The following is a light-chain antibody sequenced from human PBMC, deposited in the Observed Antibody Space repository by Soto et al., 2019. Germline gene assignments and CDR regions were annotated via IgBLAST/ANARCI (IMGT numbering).Light chain of an antibody. Sequence: QSALTQPPSASGSPGQSVTISCTGTSSDVGGYNYVSWYQQHPGKAPKVMIYEVSKRPSGVPDRFSGSKSGNMASLTVSGLQAEDEADYYCSSFAGSNEMVFGGGTKLTVL. J-gene: IGLJ2*01. CDR3: SSFAGSNEMV. CDR1: SSDVGGYNY. CDR2: EVS. V-gene: IGLV2-8*01.